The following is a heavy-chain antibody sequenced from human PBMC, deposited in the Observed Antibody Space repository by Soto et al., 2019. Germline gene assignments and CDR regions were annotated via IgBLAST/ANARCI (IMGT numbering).Heavy chain of an antibody. CDR2: ISAYNGNT. V-gene: IGHV1-18*01. CDR3: AMVRGVIISSRPWFDP. Sequence: ASVKVSCKASGYTFTNYGISWVRQAPGQGLEWMGWISAYNGNTNYAQKLQGRVTMTTDTSTSTAYMELRSLRSDDTAVYYCAMVRGVIISSRPWFDPWGQGTLVTVSS. CDR1: GYTFTNYG. D-gene: IGHD3-10*01. J-gene: IGHJ5*02.